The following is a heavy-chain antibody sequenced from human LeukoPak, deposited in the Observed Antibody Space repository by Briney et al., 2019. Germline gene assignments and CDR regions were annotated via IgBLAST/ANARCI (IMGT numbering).Heavy chain of an antibody. V-gene: IGHV4-4*07. CDR2: IYTSGST. CDR3: ARGISSSWYPYFDY. CDR1: GDSISSYY. Sequence: SETLSLTCTVSGDSISSYYWSWFRQPAGKGLERIGRIYTSGSTNYNPSLKSRVAMSVDTSKNQFSLNLNSVAAADTAVYYCARGISSSWYPYFDYWGQGTLVTVSS. J-gene: IGHJ4*02. D-gene: IGHD6-13*01.